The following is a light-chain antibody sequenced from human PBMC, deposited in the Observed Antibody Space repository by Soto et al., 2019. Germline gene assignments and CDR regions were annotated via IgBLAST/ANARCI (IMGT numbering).Light chain of an antibody. J-gene: IGLJ3*02. CDR1: SGHSSYA. CDR3: QTWGTGIHWV. Sequence: QPVLTQSPSASASLGASVKLTCTLSSGHSSYAIAWHQQQPEKGPRYLMKLNSDGSHSKGDGIPDRFSGSSSGAERYLTISSLQSEDEADYYCQTWGTGIHWVFGGGTTLTV. V-gene: IGLV4-69*01. CDR2: LNSDGSH.